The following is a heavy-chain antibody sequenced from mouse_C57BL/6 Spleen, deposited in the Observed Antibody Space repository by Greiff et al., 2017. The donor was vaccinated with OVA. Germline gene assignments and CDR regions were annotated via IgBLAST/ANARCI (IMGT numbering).Heavy chain of an antibody. D-gene: IGHD1-1*01. CDR1: GYTFTSYD. J-gene: IGHJ1*03. Sequence: VQLQESGPELVKPGASVKLSCKASGYTFTSYDINWVKQRPGQGLEWIGWIYPRDGSTKYNEKFKGKATLTVDTSSSTAYMELHSLTSEDSAVYFCARSNYGSSRYWYFDVWGTGTTVTVSS. CDR2: IYPRDGST. CDR3: ARSNYGSSRYWYFDV. V-gene: IGHV1-85*01.